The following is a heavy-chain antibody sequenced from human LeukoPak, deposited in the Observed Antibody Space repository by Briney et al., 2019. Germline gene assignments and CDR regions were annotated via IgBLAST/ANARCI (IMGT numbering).Heavy chain of an antibody. Sequence: PSETLSLTCTVSGGSISSYYWSWIRQPPGKGLEWIGYIYYSGSTNYNPSLKSRVTISVDTSKNQFSLKLSSVTAADTAVYYCARDTRGYSYGHSWFDPWGQGTLVTVSS. CDR3: ARDTRGYSYGHSWFDP. CDR1: GGSISSYY. D-gene: IGHD5-18*01. CDR2: IYYSGST. V-gene: IGHV4-59*01. J-gene: IGHJ5*02.